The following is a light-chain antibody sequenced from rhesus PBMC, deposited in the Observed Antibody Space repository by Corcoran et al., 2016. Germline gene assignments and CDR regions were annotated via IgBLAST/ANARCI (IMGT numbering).Light chain of an antibody. Sequence: QAAPPQSPPVSGSPGQSVTISCTGTSSDIGGYNRVSWYQQHPGKAPKLMIYEVSKRPSGVSDRFSGSKSGNTASLTISGLQAEDEADYYCSSYASSSYIFGAGTRLTVL. V-gene: IGLV2-13*03. CDR2: EVS. CDR3: SSYASSSYI. J-gene: IGLJ1*01. CDR1: SSDIGGYNR.